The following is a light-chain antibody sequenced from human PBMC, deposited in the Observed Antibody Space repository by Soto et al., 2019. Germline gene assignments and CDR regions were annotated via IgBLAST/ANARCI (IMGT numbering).Light chain of an antibody. CDR2: LNSDGSH. V-gene: IGLV4-69*01. CDR1: SGHSSYD. Sequence: QPVLTPSPSASASLGASVKLTCTLSSGHSSYDIARHQQQPEKGPRYLMNLNSDGSHSKGDGIPDRFSGSRSGAERYLTISSLQSEEEADYYCQTWGTGIRVFGGGTKLTVL. CDR3: QTWGTGIRV. J-gene: IGLJ3*02.